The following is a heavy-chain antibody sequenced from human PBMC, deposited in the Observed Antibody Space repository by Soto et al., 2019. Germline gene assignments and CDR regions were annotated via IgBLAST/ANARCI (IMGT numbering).Heavy chain of an antibody. CDR2: ISYDGSNK. CDR3: GRGDVLDD. CDR1: GFTFSSYA. V-gene: IGHV3-30-3*01. D-gene: IGHD3-16*01. J-gene: IGHJ4*02. Sequence: PGGSLRLTCTASGFTFSSYAMHWVRQAPGKGLEWVAVISYDGSNKYYADSAKGRFTISRDNSKNTLYLQMNSLRAEDTAVYYCGRGDVLDDWVQVTLVTVSS.